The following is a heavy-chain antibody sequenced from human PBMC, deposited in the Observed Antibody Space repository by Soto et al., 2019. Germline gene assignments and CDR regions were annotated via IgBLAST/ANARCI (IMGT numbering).Heavy chain of an antibody. V-gene: IGHV3-66*01. Sequence: EVQLVESGGGLVQPGGSLRLSCAASGFTVSSNYMSWVRQAPGKGLEWVSVIYSGGSTYYADSVKGRFTISRDNSXXTLYLQMNSLRAEDTAVYYCARDQRSSGWNDAFDIWGQGTMVTVSS. D-gene: IGHD6-19*01. J-gene: IGHJ3*02. CDR1: GFTVSSNY. CDR3: ARDQRSSGWNDAFDI. CDR2: IYSGGST.